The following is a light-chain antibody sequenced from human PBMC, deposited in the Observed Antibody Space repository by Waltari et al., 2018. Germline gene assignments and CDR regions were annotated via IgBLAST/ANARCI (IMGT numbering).Light chain of an antibody. CDR3: QSYDSSLSGWGV. CDR1: RFNLGAGYS. J-gene: IGLJ2*01. Sequence: QSLLTQPPSVSGAPGQRVTIPCSGSRFNLGAGYSIPWYQHLPGTAPRLLIYDDKNRPSGVPDRFSASKSGTSASLAITGLQAEDEADYYCQSYDSSLSGWGVFGGGTKLTVL. V-gene: IGLV1-40*01. CDR2: DDK.